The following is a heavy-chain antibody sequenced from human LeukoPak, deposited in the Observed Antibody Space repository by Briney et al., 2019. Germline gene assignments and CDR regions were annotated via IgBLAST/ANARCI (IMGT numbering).Heavy chain of an antibody. CDR2: IYYSGST. V-gene: IGHV4-59*01. CDR1: GGSISSYY. CDR3: ARAHREGRQALVGFDP. Sequence: PSETLSLTCTVSGGSISSYYWSWIRQPPGKGLEWIGYIYYSGSTNYNPSLKSRISISVDTSKNQFSLKLSSVTAADTAVYYCARAHREGRQALVGFDPWGQGTLVTVSS. D-gene: IGHD2-21*01. J-gene: IGHJ5*02.